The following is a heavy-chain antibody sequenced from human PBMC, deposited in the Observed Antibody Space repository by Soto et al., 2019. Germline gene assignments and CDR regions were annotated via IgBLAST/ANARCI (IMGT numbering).Heavy chain of an antibody. Sequence: EVQLVESGGGLVKPGRSLRLSCAASGFTFDDYAMHWVRQAPGKGLEWVSGISWNSGSIGYADSVKGRFTISRDNAKNSLYLQMNSLRAEDTALYYCAKDIRDYYDSSGYLLDWGQGTLVTVSS. CDR1: GFTFDDYA. V-gene: IGHV3-9*01. J-gene: IGHJ4*02. CDR3: AKDIRDYYDSSGYLLD. D-gene: IGHD3-22*01. CDR2: ISWNSGSI.